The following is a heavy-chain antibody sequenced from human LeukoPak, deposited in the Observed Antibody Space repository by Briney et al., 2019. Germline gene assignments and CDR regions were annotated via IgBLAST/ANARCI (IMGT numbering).Heavy chain of an antibody. CDR2: ISSSSSYI. D-gene: IGHD3-22*01. Sequence: GGSLRLSCAACGFTFSSYSMNWVRQAPGKGLEWVSSISSSSSYIYYADSVKGRFTISRDNAKNSLYLQMNSLRAEDTAVYYCAGDRYYYDSSGYFSGYWGQGTLVTVSS. J-gene: IGHJ4*02. CDR1: GFTFSSYS. V-gene: IGHV3-21*01. CDR3: AGDRYYYDSSGYFSGY.